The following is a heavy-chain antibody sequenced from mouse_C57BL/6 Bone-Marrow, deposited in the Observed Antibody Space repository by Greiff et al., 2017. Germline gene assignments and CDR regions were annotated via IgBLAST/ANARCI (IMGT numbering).Heavy chain of an antibody. CDR2: INPSSGYT. CDR1: GYTFTSYT. V-gene: IGHV1-4*01. D-gene: IGHD2-4*01. Sequence: VQLQQSGAELARPGASVKMSCKASGYTFTSYTMHWVKQRPGQGLEWIGYINPSSGYTKYNQKFKDKATLTADKSSSTAYMQLSSLTSEDSAVYYCARSTMITTRYYFDYWGQGTTLTVSS. J-gene: IGHJ2*01. CDR3: ARSTMITTRYYFDY.